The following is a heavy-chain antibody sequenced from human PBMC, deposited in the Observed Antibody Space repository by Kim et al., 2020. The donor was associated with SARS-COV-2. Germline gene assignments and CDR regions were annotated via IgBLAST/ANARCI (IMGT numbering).Heavy chain of an antibody. J-gene: IGHJ4*02. D-gene: IGHD3-22*01. Sequence: SETLSLTCAVYGGSFSSYYWSWIRQPPGKGLEWIGEINHSGSTNYNPSLKSRVTISVDTSKNQFSLKLSSVTAADTAVYYCAGYDSSGYSKCYFDYWGQGTLVTVSS. V-gene: IGHV4-34*01. CDR3: AGYDSSGYSKCYFDY. CDR2: INHSGST. CDR1: GGSFSSYY.